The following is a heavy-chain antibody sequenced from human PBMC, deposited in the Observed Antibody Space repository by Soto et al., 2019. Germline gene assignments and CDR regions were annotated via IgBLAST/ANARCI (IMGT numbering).Heavy chain of an antibody. CDR3: ARLWSLERGGNWKYEGVWSNYFDY. CDR2: IIPIFGTA. D-gene: IGHD1-7*01. CDR1: GGTFSSYA. J-gene: IGHJ4*02. Sequence: QVQLVQSGAEVKKPGSSVKVSCKASGGTFSSYAISWVRQAPGQGLEWMGGIIPIFGTANYAQKFQGRVTITADESTSTASMELSSLRSEDTAVYYCARLWSLERGGNWKYEGVWSNYFDYWGQGTLVTVSS. V-gene: IGHV1-69*01.